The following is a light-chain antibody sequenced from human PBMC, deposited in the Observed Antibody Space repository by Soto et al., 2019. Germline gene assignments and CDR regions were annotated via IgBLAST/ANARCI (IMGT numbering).Light chain of an antibody. V-gene: IGKV1-5*03. J-gene: IGKJ4*01. CDR1: QTISSW. CDR3: QQYDNLPS. Sequence: DIQMTQSPSTLSGSVGDRVTITCRASQTISSWLAWYQQKPGKAPKLLIYKASTLKSGVPSRFSGSGSGTEFTLTISSLQPDDLATYYCQQYDNLPSFGGGTKVDIK. CDR2: KAS.